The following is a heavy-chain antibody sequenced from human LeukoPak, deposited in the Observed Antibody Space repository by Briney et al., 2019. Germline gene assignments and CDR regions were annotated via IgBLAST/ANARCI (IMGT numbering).Heavy chain of an antibody. CDR2: ISYDGSNK. CDR3: ARDTAHYYYYMDV. V-gene: IGHV3-30*19. D-gene: IGHD2-21*02. CDR1: GFTFSSYG. Sequence: GGSLRLSCAASGFTFSSYGMHWVRQAPGKGLEWVAVISYDGSNKYYADSVKGRFTISRDNSKNTLYLQMNSLRAEDTAVYYCARDTAHYYYYMDVWGKGTTVTVSS. J-gene: IGHJ6*03.